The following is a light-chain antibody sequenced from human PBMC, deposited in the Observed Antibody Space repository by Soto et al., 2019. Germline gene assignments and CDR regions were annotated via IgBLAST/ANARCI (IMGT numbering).Light chain of an antibody. Sequence: EIVLTQSPATLSLSPGERATLSCWASQSVSSYLAWYQQKPGQAPRLLIYDASNRATGIPARFSGSGPGTDFTLTISSLEPEDFAVYYCQQRSNWITFGQGTRLEIK. CDR1: QSVSSY. V-gene: IGKV3-11*01. CDR2: DAS. CDR3: QQRSNWIT. J-gene: IGKJ5*01.